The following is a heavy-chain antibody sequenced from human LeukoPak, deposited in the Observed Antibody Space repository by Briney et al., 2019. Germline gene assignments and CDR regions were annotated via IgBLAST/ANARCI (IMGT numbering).Heavy chain of an antibody. D-gene: IGHD3-22*01. CDR1: GFTVSSNY. CDR3: ARDHYYDSSGLD. Sequence: GGSLRLSCAASGFTVSSNYMSWVRQAPGKGLEWVSVIYSGGSTYCADSVKGRFTISRDNSKNTLYLQMNSLRAEDTAVYYCARDHYYDSSGLDWGQGTLVTVSS. V-gene: IGHV3-66*01. CDR2: IYSGGST. J-gene: IGHJ4*02.